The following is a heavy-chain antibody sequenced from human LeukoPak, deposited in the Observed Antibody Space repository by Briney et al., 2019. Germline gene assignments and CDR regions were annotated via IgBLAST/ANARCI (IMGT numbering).Heavy chain of an antibody. CDR3: ARTAYGSGSYYKGNFDY. Sequence: GGSLRLSCAASGFTFSSYGMHWVRRAPGKGLEWVAFIRYDGSNKYYTDSVKGRFTISRDNAKNSLYLQMNSLRAEDTALYYCARTAYGSGSYYKGNFDYWGQGTLVTVSS. J-gene: IGHJ4*02. CDR1: GFTFSSYG. V-gene: IGHV3-30*02. D-gene: IGHD3-10*01. CDR2: IRYDGSNK.